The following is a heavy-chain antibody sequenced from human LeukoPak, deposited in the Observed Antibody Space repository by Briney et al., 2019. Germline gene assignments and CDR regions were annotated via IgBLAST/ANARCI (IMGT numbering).Heavy chain of an antibody. CDR3: ARDQEGFDY. V-gene: IGHV1-46*01. CDR1: GYTFTSNY. CDR2: IYSRDGST. Sequence: ASVKVSCKASGYTFTSNYIHWVRQAPGQGLEWMGMIYSRDGSTSYAQKFQGRVTVTRDTSTSTVHMELSGLRSEDTAVYYCARDQEGFDYWGQGTLVTVSS. J-gene: IGHJ4*02.